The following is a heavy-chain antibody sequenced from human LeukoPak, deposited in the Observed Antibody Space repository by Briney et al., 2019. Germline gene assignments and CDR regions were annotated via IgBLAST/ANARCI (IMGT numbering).Heavy chain of an antibody. D-gene: IGHD3-9*01. J-gene: IGHJ4*02. CDR3: ARGPPIIYNILTGYYNFDS. CDR1: GGSFSGYY. V-gene: IGHV4-34*01. Sequence: ASETLSLTCAVFGGSFSGYYWSWIRQPPEKGLEWIGEINHSGRTKYHPSLKSRVTISVETSQNQFSLRLNSVTAADTAVYYCARGPPIIYNILTGYYNFDSWGQGTLVTVSS. CDR2: INHSGRT.